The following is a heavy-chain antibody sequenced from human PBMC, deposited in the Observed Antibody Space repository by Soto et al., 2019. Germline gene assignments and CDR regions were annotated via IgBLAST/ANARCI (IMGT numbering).Heavy chain of an antibody. CDR2: ISYDGSDQ. Sequence: QVLLVESGGGVVQPGRSLRLSCAASGVTFSSYAMHWVRQAPGKGLEWVAAISYDGSDQYYADSVKGRFTISRDNSKNTLFLQMNSLRADDTAVYYCARDFMPGAAPWQEYFQYRGQGTLVTVSS. CDR1: GVTFSSYA. CDR3: ARDFMPGAAPWQEYFQY. D-gene: IGHD6-13*01. V-gene: IGHV3-30-3*01. J-gene: IGHJ1*01.